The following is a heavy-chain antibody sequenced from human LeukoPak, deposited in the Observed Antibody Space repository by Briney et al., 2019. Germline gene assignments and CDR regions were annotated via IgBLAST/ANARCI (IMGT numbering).Heavy chain of an antibody. J-gene: IGHJ3*02. CDR1: GFTFDDYA. V-gene: IGHV3-9*03. CDR2: MSWNSGSI. Sequence: GRSLRLSCAASGFTFDDYAMHWVRQAPGKGLEGVSGMSWNSGSIGYADSVKWRFTIFRDNAKNSLYLQMNSLRAEDMALYYCAKDMGSYGEWAFDILGQGTMVTGSS. CDR3: AKDMGSYGEWAFDI. D-gene: IGHD4-17*01.